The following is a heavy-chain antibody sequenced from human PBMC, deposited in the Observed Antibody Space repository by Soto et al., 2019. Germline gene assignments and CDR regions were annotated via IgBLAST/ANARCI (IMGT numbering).Heavy chain of an antibody. J-gene: IGHJ4*02. Sequence: SETLSLTCTVSGGSISSYYWSWIRQPPGKGLEWIGYIYYSGSTNYNPSLKSRVTISVDTSKNTLYLQMNSLRAEDTAVYYCARESQSGYYFDYWGQGTLVTVSS. CDR1: GGSISSYY. V-gene: IGHV4-59*12. CDR2: IYYSGST. D-gene: IGHD3-22*01. CDR3: ARESQSGYYFDY.